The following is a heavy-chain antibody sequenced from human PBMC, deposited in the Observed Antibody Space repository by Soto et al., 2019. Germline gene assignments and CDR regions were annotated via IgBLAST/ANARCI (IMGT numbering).Heavy chain of an antibody. CDR1: GFTFSSYD. V-gene: IGHV3-13*01. Sequence: EVQLVESGGGLVQPGGSLRLSCADSGFTFSSYDMHWVRQAPGKGLEWVSAIGTAGDTYYPGSVKGRFTISRENAKNSLYLQMNSLRAGDTAVYYCARGRRFNDYVWGSYRYDAFDIWGQGTMVTVSS. D-gene: IGHD3-16*02. J-gene: IGHJ3*02. CDR3: ARGRRFNDYVWGSYRYDAFDI. CDR2: IGTAGDT.